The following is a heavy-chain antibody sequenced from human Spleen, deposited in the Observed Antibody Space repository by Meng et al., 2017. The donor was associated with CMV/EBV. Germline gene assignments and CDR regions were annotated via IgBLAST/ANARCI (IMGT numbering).Heavy chain of an antibody. CDR2: ISSSGVST. CDR1: GFTFRSYA. V-gene: IGHV3-23*01. J-gene: IGHJ4*02. CDR3: ARAGLGYCSVTSCYNDY. Sequence: GGSLRLSCAASGFTFRSYAMSWVRQAPGKGLEWVSVISSSGVSTYYADSVKGRFTISRDNSKNTMYLQINSLRAEDTAVYYCARAGLGYCSVTSCYNDYWGQGTLVTVSS. D-gene: IGHD2-2*02.